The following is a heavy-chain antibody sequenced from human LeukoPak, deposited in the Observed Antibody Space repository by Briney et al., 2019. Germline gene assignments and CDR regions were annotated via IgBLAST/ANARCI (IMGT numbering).Heavy chain of an antibody. V-gene: IGHV3-7*01. CDR2: IKQDGSEK. Sequence: GSLILSCAASGFTFSSYWMSWVRQAPGKGLEWVANIKQDGSEKYYVDSVKGRFTISRDNAKTSLYLQMNSLRAEDTAVYYCARDRMGIVVVPAAPTYYYYYMDVWGKGTTVTISS. J-gene: IGHJ6*03. D-gene: IGHD2-2*03. CDR3: ARDRMGIVVVPAAPTYYYYYMDV. CDR1: GFTFSSYW.